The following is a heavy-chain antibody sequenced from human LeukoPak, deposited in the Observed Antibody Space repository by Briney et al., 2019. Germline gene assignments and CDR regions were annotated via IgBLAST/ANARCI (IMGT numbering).Heavy chain of an antibody. CDR2: INTNTRNP. CDR3: ARIRAPSSFGQRESDY. J-gene: IGHJ4*02. V-gene: IGHV7-4-1*02. D-gene: IGHD3-3*02. Sequence: GASVKVSCKASGYIFTNNAMNWVRQAPGQGLEWMGWINTNTRNPTYVQGFTGRFVFSLDTSVSTAYLQISSLKAEDTAVYYCARIRAPSSFGQRESDYWGQGTLVTVSS. CDR1: GYIFTNNA.